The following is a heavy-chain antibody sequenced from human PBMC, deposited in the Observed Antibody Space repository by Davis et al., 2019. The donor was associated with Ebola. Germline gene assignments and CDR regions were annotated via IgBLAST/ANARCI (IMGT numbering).Heavy chain of an antibody. CDR3: ARDKDIVVVRVNWFDP. CDR2: MNPNSGNT. V-gene: IGHV1-8*01. J-gene: IGHJ5*02. D-gene: IGHD2-2*01. CDR1: GYTFTSYD. Sequence: ASVTVSCKASGYTFTSYDINWVRQATGQGLEWMGWMNPNSGNTGYAQKFQGRVTMTRNTSISTAYMELSSLRSEDTAVYYCARDKDIVVVRVNWFDPWGQGTLVTVSS.